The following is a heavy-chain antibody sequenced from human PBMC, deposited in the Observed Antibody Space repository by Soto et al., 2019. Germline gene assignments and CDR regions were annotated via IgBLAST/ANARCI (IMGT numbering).Heavy chain of an antibody. CDR1: GFTFSSYG. CDR3: AKSLLQLWLSVDY. CDR2: ISYDGSNK. Sequence: PGGSLRLSCAASGFTFSSYGMHWVRQAPGKGLEWVAVISYDGSNKYYADSVKGRFTISRDNSKNTLYLQMNSLRAEDTAVYYCAKSLLQLWLSVDYWGQGTLVTVSS. D-gene: IGHD5-18*01. V-gene: IGHV3-30*18. J-gene: IGHJ4*02.